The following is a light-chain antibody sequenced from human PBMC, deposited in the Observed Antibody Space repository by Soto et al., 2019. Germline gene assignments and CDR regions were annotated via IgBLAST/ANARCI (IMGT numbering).Light chain of an antibody. J-gene: IGKJ5*01. Sequence: DIQLTQSPSFLSASVVDRFTITFLASQDISSYLAWYQQKPGKAPNLLISAASTLQSGVPSRFSGSGSGTEFTLTISSLQPEDFAIYYCQQLNSYPITFGQGTRLEI. CDR2: AAS. V-gene: IGKV1-9*01. CDR1: QDISSY. CDR3: QQLNSYPIT.